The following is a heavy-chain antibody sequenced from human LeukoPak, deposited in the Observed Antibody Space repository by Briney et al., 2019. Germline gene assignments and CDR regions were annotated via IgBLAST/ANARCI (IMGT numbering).Heavy chain of an antibody. D-gene: IGHD3-22*01. V-gene: IGHV4-59*12. CDR3: ARGRDSSGYEYYFDY. J-gene: IGHJ4*02. Sequence: SETLSLTCTVSGGSISSYYWSWIRQPPGKGLEWIGYIYYSGSTNYNPSLKSRVTISVDTSKNQFSLKLSSVTAADTAIYYCARGRDSSGYEYYFDYWGQGTLVTVSS. CDR2: IYYSGST. CDR1: GGSISSYY.